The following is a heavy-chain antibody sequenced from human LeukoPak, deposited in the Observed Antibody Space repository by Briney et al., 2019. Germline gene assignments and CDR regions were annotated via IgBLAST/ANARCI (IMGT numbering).Heavy chain of an antibody. CDR1: GFTFSSYS. CDR3: ARDPQRYGTPLDY. J-gene: IGHJ4*02. D-gene: IGHD3-10*01. V-gene: IGHV3-48*04. Sequence: PGGSLRLSCAASGFTFSSYSMNWVRQAPGKGLEWVSYISSSSSTIYYADSVKGRFTISRDNAKNSLYLQMNSLRAEDTAVYYCARDPQRYGTPLDYWGQGTLVTVSS. CDR2: ISSSSSTI.